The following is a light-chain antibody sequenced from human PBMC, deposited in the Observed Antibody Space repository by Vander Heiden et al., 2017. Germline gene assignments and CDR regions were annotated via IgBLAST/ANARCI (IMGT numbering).Light chain of an antibody. CDR3: ASWDGSLNGYV. J-gene: IGLJ1*01. Sequence: QSVLTQPPSASGPPGPRVTISWSGSRSNIGTNTVTWYQQLPGTAPKLLISSNNQRPSGVPDRFSGSKSGTSASLAISGLQSEDEADYYCASWDGSLNGYVFGNATKVTVL. CDR2: SNN. CDR1: RSNIGTNT. V-gene: IGLV1-44*01.